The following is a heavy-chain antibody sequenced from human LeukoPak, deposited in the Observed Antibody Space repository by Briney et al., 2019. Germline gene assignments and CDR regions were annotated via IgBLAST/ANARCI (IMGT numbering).Heavy chain of an antibody. Sequence: VKVSCKASGGTFSSYAISWVRQAPGQGLEWMGGIIPIFGTANYAQKFQGRVTITADESTSTAYMELSSLRSEDTAVYYCARGESSGWYHFDYWGQGTLVTVSS. CDR1: GGTFSSYA. CDR2: IIPIFGTA. CDR3: ARGESSGWYHFDY. J-gene: IGHJ4*02. V-gene: IGHV1-69*13. D-gene: IGHD6-19*01.